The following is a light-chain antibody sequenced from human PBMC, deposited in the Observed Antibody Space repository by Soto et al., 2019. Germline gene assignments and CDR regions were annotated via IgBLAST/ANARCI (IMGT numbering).Light chain of an antibody. CDR1: QTLLYSDGNPH. J-gene: IGKJ2*01. CDR2: KVS. CDR3: MQGTHWPPYT. V-gene: IGKV2-30*01. Sequence: DVVMTQSPLSLPVTLGHPASISCRPSQTLLYSDGNPHLNWFHQRPGQSPRRLIYKVSNRDSGVPDRFSGSGSGTDFTLKISRVEAEDVGVYYCMQGTHWPPYTFGQGTKLEIK.